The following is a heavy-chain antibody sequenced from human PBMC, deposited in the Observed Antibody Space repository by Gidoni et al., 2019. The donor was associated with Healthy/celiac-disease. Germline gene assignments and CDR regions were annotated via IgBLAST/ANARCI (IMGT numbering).Heavy chain of an antibody. J-gene: IGHJ6*02. CDR3: ARADDYGDYYYYYGMDV. D-gene: IGHD4-17*01. CDR1: GFTFSSYW. Sequence: EVQLVESGVGLLPPAGSLRLSCAPSGFTFSSYWKHWVRQAPGKGLVWVSRINSDGSRTSYADSVKGRFTISRDNAKNTLYLQMNSLRAEDTAVYYCARADDYGDYYYYYGMDVWGQGTTVTVSS. CDR2: INSDGSRT. V-gene: IGHV3-74*01.